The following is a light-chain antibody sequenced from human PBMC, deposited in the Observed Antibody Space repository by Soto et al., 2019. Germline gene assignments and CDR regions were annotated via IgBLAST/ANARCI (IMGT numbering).Light chain of an antibody. CDR2: GAS. V-gene: IGKV3-20*01. Sequence: EIVLTQSPGTLSLSPGERATLSCRASQSVTNNYLAWYQQKPGQAPRLLIYGASSRATDIPDRFSGSGSGTDFTLTISRLEPEDFAVYYCQQYGSSPKTFGPGTKVDIK. CDR3: QQYGSSPKT. CDR1: QSVTNNY. J-gene: IGKJ3*01.